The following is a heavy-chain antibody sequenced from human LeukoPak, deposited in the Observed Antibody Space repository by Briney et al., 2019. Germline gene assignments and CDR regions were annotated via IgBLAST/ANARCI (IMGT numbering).Heavy chain of an antibody. Sequence: GGSLRLSCSASGFTFSYYGMHWVRQAPGKGLEYVSATSNNGGSTYYADSVKDRFTISRDNSKNTLFLQMSSLRADDTAVYYCVKGRGVITTVTTHYFDYWGQGTLVTVSS. J-gene: IGHJ4*02. D-gene: IGHD4-11*01. CDR1: GFTFSYYG. CDR3: VKGRGVITTVTTHYFDY. CDR2: TSNNGGST. V-gene: IGHV3-64D*09.